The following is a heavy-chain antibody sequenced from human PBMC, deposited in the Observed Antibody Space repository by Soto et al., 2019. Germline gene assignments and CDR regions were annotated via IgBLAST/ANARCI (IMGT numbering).Heavy chain of an antibody. CDR2: TYYRSKWYN. Sequence: PSQTLSLTCAISGDSVSSNSAAWSCIMQSPSRFLEWLGRTYYRSKWYNDYAVSVKSRITINPDTSKNQFSLQLNSVTPEDTAVYYCARDRQQLVVDYWGQGTLVTVSS. D-gene: IGHD6-13*01. CDR1: GDSVSSNSAA. J-gene: IGHJ4*02. CDR3: ARDRQQLVVDY. V-gene: IGHV6-1*01.